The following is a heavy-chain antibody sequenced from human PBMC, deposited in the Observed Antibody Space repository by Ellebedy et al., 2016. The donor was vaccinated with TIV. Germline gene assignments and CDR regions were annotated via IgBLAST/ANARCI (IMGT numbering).Heavy chain of an antibody. Sequence: GESLKISRAASGFSSSDYYMSWIRQAPGKGLEWVSYISDSGSMIHYADSVKGRFTTSRDNSKNSLYLQMNNLRAEDTAVYYCARISSGRSFYGMDVWGQGTAVTVSS. D-gene: IGHD6-19*01. CDR1: GFSSSDYY. V-gene: IGHV3-11*01. J-gene: IGHJ6*02. CDR2: ISDSGSMI. CDR3: ARISSGRSFYGMDV.